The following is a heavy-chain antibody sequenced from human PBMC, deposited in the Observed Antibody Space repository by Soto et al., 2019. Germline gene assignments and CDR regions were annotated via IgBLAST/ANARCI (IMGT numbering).Heavy chain of an antibody. V-gene: IGHV4-30-4*01. CDR2: IYDSGSS. Sequence: SETLSLTCTVSGASISSGDYFWSWIRQSPGKGLQWIGYIYDSGSSYYNPSLKSRVTMSVDTTKNQFSLKLSSVTAADTAVYYCAREKGYISGPKNFDYWGQGTLVTVSS. CDR1: GASISSGDYF. D-gene: IGHD5-12*01. CDR3: AREKGYISGPKNFDY. J-gene: IGHJ4*02.